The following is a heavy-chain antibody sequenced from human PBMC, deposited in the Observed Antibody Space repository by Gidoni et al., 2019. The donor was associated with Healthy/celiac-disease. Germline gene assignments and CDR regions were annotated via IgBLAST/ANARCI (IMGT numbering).Heavy chain of an antibody. D-gene: IGHD3-10*01. CDR1: GGSFSGYY. CDR3: ARYPRGVLYYFDY. CDR2: INHSGST. J-gene: IGHJ4*02. Sequence: QVQLQQWGAGLLKPSETLSLTCAVYGGSFSGYYWSWIRQPPGKGLEWIGEINHSGSTTYNPSLKSRVTISVDTSKNQFSLKLSSVTAADTAVYYCARYPRGVLYYFDYWGQGTLVTVSS. V-gene: IGHV4-34*01.